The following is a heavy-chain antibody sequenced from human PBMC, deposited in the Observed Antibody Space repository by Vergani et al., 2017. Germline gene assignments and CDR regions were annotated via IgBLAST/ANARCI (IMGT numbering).Heavy chain of an antibody. Sequence: QVQLVQSGAEVKKPGASVKVSCKASGYTFTSYGISWVRQAPGQGLEWMGWISAYNGNTNYAQKLQGRDTMTTDTSTSPAYMERGSLRSDDTAVYYGARDRGSLVSSEEWELLVGADPPWVFDYWGQGTLVTVSS. V-gene: IGHV1-18*01. J-gene: IGHJ4*02. CDR1: GYTFTSYG. CDR3: ARDRGSLVSSEEWELLVGADPPWVFDY. D-gene: IGHD1-26*01. CDR2: ISAYNGNT.